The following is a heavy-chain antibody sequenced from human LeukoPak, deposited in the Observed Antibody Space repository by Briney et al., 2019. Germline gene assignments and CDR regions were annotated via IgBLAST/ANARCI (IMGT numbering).Heavy chain of an antibody. D-gene: IGHD4-23*01. CDR1: GFAVTGNH. CDR3: AGFGGYSF. V-gene: IGHV3-66*01. Sequence: GGSLRLSCAASGFAVTGNHMTWVRQAPGKGLEWVSVISGTGTTYYADSVKGRLAISRDNSKNAVYLQMNSLTTEDTGVYYCAGFGGYSFWGQGTLVTVSS. CDR2: ISGTGTT. J-gene: IGHJ4*02.